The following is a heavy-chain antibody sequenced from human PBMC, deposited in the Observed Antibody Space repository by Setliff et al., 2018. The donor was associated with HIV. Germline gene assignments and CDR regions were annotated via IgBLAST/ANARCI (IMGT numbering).Heavy chain of an antibody. J-gene: IGHJ6*02. CDR1: GGSISSGDYY. CDR2: IYYSGSI. D-gene: IGHD4-17*01. V-gene: IGHV4-30-4*08. CDR3: ARAPLSRLRSYYYYYGMDV. Sequence: SETLSLTCTVSGGSISSGDYYWSWIRQPPGKGLEWIGYIYYSGSIYYNPSLKSRVTISIDTSKNQFSLKLSSVTAADTAVYCCARAPLSRLRSYYYYYGMDVWGQGTTVTVS.